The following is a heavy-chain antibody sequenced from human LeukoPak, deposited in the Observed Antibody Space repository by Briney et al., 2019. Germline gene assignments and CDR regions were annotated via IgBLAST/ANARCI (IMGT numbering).Heavy chain of an antibody. Sequence: ASVKVSCKASGYTFTGYYMHWVRQAPGQGLEWVGWINPNSGGTNYAQKFQGRVTMTRDTSISTAYMELSRLRSDDTSVYYCARDTIAVAGTGTWFDPWGQGTLVTVSS. D-gene: IGHD6-19*01. CDR1: GYTFTGYY. V-gene: IGHV1-2*02. J-gene: IGHJ5*02. CDR3: ARDTIAVAGTGTWFDP. CDR2: INPNSGGT.